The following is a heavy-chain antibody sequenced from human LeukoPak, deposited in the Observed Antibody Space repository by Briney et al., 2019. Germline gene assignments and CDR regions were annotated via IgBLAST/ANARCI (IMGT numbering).Heavy chain of an antibody. J-gene: IGHJ3*02. CDR3: SGLDYDSSGYYYEGAFDI. V-gene: IGHV4-38-2*02. CDR2: IYHSGST. Sequence: PSETLSLTCTVSGYSISSGYYWGWIRQPPGKGLEWIGSIYHSGSTYYNPSLKSRVTISVDTSKNQFSLKLSSVTAADTAVYYCSGLDYDSSGYYYEGAFDIWGQGTMVTVSS. CDR1: GYSISSGYY. D-gene: IGHD3-22*01.